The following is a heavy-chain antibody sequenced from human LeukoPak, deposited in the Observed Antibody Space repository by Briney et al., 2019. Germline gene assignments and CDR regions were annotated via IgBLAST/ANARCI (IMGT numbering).Heavy chain of an antibody. J-gene: IGHJ3*01. CDR3: ARIRDGYNDAYDL. CDR2: IIPILGTG. D-gene: IGHD5-24*01. V-gene: IGHV1-69*13. CDR1: GGTFSSYA. Sequence: SVKVSCKTSGGTFSSYAISWVRQAPGQGLEWMGGIIPILGTGNYVQKFQDRVTITADESTSTAYMELSNLRSEDTAIYYCARIRDGYNDAYDLWGQGTVVTVPS.